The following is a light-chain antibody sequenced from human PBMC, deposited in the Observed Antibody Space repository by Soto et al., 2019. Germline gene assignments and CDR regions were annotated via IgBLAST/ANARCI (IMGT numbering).Light chain of an antibody. V-gene: IGKV3-11*01. Sequence: EIVLTQSPGSLSLSPGDTVTLSCRASESISGNYLAWYQQQPGQAPRLLIYDASNKATGIPARFSGGGSGTDFTLTISSLEPKDFAVYYCQQRSNWPGTFGQGTTVEIK. CDR3: QQRSNWPGT. CDR2: DAS. J-gene: IGKJ1*01. CDR1: ESISGNY.